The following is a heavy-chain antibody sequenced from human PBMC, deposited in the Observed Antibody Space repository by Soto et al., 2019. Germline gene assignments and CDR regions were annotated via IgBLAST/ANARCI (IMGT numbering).Heavy chain of an antibody. V-gene: IGHV3-7*01. J-gene: IGHJ4*02. CDR1: GFTFSSYW. CDR3: ARRMVQRVGVTYYFDY. CDR2: IKQDGSEK. Sequence: GGSLRLSCAASGFTFSSYWMSWVRQAPGKGLEWVANIKQDGSEKYYVDSVKGRFTISRDNAKNSLYLQMNSLRAEDTAVYYCARRMVQRVGVTYYFDYWGQGTLVTVSS. D-gene: IGHD3-10*01.